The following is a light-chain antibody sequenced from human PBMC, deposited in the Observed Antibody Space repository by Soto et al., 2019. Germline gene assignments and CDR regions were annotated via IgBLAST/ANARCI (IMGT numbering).Light chain of an antibody. J-gene: IGLJ1*01. V-gene: IGLV1-44*01. Sequence: XSVLPPPPSASGPAWQRVTISWSGLSSNIGSNTVNWYQQLPGTAPKLLIYTTNQRPSVVRDRFSGSGSGTSASLEISGLKSEDEADYYCAASDDSLNGFVFATWSKVPGL. CDR3: AASDDSLNGFV. CDR1: SSNIGSNT. CDR2: TTN.